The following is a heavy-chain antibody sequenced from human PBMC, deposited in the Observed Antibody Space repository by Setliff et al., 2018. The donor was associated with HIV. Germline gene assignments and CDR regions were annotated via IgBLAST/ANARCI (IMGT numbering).Heavy chain of an antibody. CDR3: ARGSRQLTIFGVVFKTNYYFMDV. V-gene: IGHV4-34*01. J-gene: IGHJ6*03. CDR1: GGSFSGYY. D-gene: IGHD3-3*01. CDR2: INHDRTT. Sequence: KLPETLSLTCAVYGGSFSGYYWSWIRQPPGKGLEWIGEINHDRTTNYNPSLKSRVTISVDTSKNQFSLTLNSVTAADTAVYYCARGSRQLTIFGVVFKTNYYFMDVWGKGTAVTVSS.